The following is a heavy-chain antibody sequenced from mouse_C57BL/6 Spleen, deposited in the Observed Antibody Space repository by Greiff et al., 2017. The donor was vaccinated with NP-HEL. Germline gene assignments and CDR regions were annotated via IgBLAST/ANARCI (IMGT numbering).Heavy chain of an antibody. CDR1: GYTFTDYE. CDR2: IDPETGGT. J-gene: IGHJ1*03. V-gene: IGHV1-15*01. CDR3: TTQTPYYYGSSYGWYFDV. D-gene: IGHD1-1*01. Sequence: QVQLQQSGAELVRPGASVTLSCKASGYTFTDYEMHWVKQTPVHGLEWIGAIDPETGGTAYNQKFKGKAILTADKSSSTAYMELRSLTSQDSAVYYCTTQTPYYYGSSYGWYFDVWGTGTTVTVSS.